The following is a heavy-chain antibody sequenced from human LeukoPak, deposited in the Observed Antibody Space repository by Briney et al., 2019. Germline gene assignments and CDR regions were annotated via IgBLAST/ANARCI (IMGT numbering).Heavy chain of an antibody. J-gene: IGHJ3*02. Sequence: ASVKVSCKASGGTFSSYAISWVRQAPGQGLEWMGGIIPIFGTANYAQKLQGRVTITADESTSTAYMELSSLRSEDTAVYYCARGRVTVTLDAFDIWGQGTMVTVSS. CDR1: GGTFSSYA. D-gene: IGHD4-17*01. CDR3: ARGRVTVTLDAFDI. V-gene: IGHV1-69*13. CDR2: IIPIFGTA.